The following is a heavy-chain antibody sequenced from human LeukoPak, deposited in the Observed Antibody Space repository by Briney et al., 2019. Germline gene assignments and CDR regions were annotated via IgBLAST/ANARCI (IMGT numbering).Heavy chain of an antibody. Sequence: GGSLRLSCAASGFTFSSYLMSWVRQAPGGGLEWVANIKKDGSEENYLDSVKGRFTVSRDNAKNSLFLQMNSLRGEDTGVYYCARGNPNRSALDLWGQGTMVTISS. D-gene: IGHD1-14*01. V-gene: IGHV3-7*01. CDR3: ARGNPNRSALDL. CDR2: IKKDGSEE. J-gene: IGHJ3*01. CDR1: GFTFSSYL.